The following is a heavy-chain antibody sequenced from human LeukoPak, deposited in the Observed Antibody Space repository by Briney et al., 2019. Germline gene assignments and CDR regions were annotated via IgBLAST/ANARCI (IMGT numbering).Heavy chain of an antibody. CDR2: INRDGSQK. J-gene: IGHJ4*02. D-gene: IGHD2-15*01. CDR1: GFSLSAYW. Sequence: AGGSLTLSCAASGFSLSAYWMTWVRQAPGNGLEWVANINRDGSQKNHVDSVNGRFTISRDNAKNSLYLQMNSLTAEDTAVYYCARDNTYSSGSRFYDRFDYWGQGTLVTVSS. CDR3: ARDNTYSSGSRFYDRFDY. V-gene: IGHV3-7*01.